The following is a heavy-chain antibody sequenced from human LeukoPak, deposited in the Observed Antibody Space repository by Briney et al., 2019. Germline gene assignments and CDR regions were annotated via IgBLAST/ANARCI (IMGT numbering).Heavy chain of an antibody. J-gene: IGHJ4*02. CDR3: AKVRGWYRVTGNIDY. V-gene: IGHV3-48*01. D-gene: IGHD6-19*01. CDR2: ISSSSSTI. CDR1: GFTFSSYG. Sequence: SGGSLRLSCAASGFTFSSYGMHWVRQAPGKGLEWVSYISSSSSTIYYADSVKGRFTISRDNAKNSLYLQMNSLRAEDTAVYYCAKVRGWYRVTGNIDYWGQGTLVTVSS.